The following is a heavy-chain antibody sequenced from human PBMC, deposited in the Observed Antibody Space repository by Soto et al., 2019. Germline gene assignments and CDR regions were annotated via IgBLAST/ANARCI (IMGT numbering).Heavy chain of an antibody. V-gene: IGHV3-30-3*01. CDR3: ARGDREDIAVVVGARPGEYGVDV. D-gene: IGHD2-15*01. Sequence: QVQLVESGGGVVQPGRSLRLSCAASGFTFRSYAMHWVRQAPGKGLECVAVISYDGSNKFYRDSVKGRFTISRDNSKNTLYLKINSLIYEDTAVYYCARGDREDIAVVVGARPGEYGVDVWGQGTTVTVSS. J-gene: IGHJ6*02. CDR2: ISYDGSNK. CDR1: GFTFRSYA.